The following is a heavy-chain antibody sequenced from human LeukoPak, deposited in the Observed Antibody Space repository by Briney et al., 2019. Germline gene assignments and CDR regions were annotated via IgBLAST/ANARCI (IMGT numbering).Heavy chain of an antibody. J-gene: IGHJ6*02. CDR1: GGSISSYY. V-gene: IGHV4-59*01. CDR3: ARDDGGSYLNYYYGLDV. Sequence: SETLSLTCTVSGGSISSYYWSWIRQPPGKGLEWIGYIYYSGSTNYNPSLKSRVTISVDTSKNQFSLKLSSVTAADTAVYYCARDDGGSYLNYYYGLDVWGQGTTVTVSS. D-gene: IGHD3-3*01. CDR2: IYYSGST.